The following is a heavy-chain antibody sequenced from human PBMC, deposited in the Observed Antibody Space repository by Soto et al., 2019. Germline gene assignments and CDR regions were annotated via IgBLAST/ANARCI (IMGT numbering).Heavy chain of an antibody. D-gene: IGHD3-3*01. CDR2: FDPEDGET. Sequence: ASVKVSCKVSGYTLTELSMHWVRQAPGKGLEWMGGFDPEDGETIYAQKFQGRVTMTEDTSTDTAYMELSSLRSEDTAAYYCATGSQGSIFGVVITFDYWGQGTLVTVSS. CDR1: GYTLTELS. J-gene: IGHJ4*02. CDR3: ATGSQGSIFGVVITFDY. V-gene: IGHV1-24*01.